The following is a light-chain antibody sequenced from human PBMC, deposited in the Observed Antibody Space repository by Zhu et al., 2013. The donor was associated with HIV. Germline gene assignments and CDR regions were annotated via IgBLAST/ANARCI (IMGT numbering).Light chain of an antibody. CDR1: SSNIGAGYD. CDR3: QSYDSSFDWV. CDR2: GNN. V-gene: IGLV1-40*01. J-gene: IGLJ3*02. Sequence: QSVLTQPPSVSGAPGQRVTISCAGSSSNIGAGYDVHWYQQLPETAPKLLIYGNNNRPSGVPDRFSGSKSGTSASLAITGLQAEDEADYYCQSYDSSFDWVFGGGTKLTVL.